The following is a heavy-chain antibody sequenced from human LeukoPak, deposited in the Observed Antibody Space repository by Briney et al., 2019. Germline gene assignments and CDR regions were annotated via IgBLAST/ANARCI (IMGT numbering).Heavy chain of an antibody. CDR2: IYHSGST. CDR1: GGSISSSNW. J-gene: IGHJ3*02. V-gene: IGHV4-4*02. D-gene: IGHD4-17*01. CDR3: ARTPKVTVTLDAFDI. Sequence: SETLSLTCAVSGGSISSSNWWSWVRQPPGKGLEWIGEIYHSGSTNYNPSLKSRVTISVDKSKNQFSLKLSSVTAAVTAVYYCARTPKVTVTLDAFDIWGQGTMVTVSS.